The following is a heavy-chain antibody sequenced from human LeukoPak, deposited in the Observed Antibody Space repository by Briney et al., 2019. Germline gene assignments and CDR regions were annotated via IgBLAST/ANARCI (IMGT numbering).Heavy chain of an antibody. Sequence: PGGSLRLSCAASGFAFSDYYMSWIRQAPGKGLEWVSYISSSSSYTNYADSVKGRFTISRDNAKNSLYLQMNSLRAEDTAVYYCARQDYGDYVGAFDIWGQGTMVTVSS. J-gene: IGHJ3*02. D-gene: IGHD4-17*01. V-gene: IGHV3-11*06. CDR2: ISSSSSYT. CDR3: ARQDYGDYVGAFDI. CDR1: GFAFSDYY.